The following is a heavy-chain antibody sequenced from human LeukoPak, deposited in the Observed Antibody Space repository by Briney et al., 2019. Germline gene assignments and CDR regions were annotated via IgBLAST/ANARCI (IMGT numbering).Heavy chain of an antibody. J-gene: IGHJ4*02. CDR2: IYSSGSS. CDR1: GGSISSYY. D-gene: IGHD1-26*01. Sequence: SETLSLTCTVSGGSISSYYWSWIRQSAGKGLEWIGRIYSSGSSNYNPSLKSRVTMSVDTSKNQFSLKLSSVTAADTAVYYCARGTYRGSYLWDYWGQGTLVTVSS. CDR3: ARGTYRGSYLWDY. V-gene: IGHV4-4*07.